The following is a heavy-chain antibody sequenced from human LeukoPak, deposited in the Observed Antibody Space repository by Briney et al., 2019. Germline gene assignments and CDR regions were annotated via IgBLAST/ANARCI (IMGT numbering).Heavy chain of an antibody. V-gene: IGHV1-2*02. Sequence: GASVKVSCKASGYTFTGYYMHWVRQAPGQGLEWVGWINPNSGGTNYAQKFQGRVTMTRDTTISTAYMELSRLRSDDTAVYYCARTLRPVLRYFDWASPIRFDPWGQGTLVTVSS. J-gene: IGHJ5*02. D-gene: IGHD3-9*01. CDR3: ARTLRPVLRYFDWASPIRFDP. CDR2: INPNSGGT. CDR1: GYTFTGYY.